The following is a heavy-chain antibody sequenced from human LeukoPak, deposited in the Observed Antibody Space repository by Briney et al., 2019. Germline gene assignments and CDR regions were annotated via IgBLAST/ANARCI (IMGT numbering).Heavy chain of an antibody. CDR3: ARDFSWGVDS. D-gene: IGHD3-10*01. CDR2: INANSGDT. Sequence: ASVTVSCKTSAYGFTGYFFHWIRQAPGQGLEWMGWINANSGDTNYAQQFQGRLTMTRDRSISTVYMELSRLRTDDTAVYYCARDFSWGVDSWGQGTLVTVSS. V-gene: IGHV1-2*02. J-gene: IGHJ4*02. CDR1: AYGFTGYF.